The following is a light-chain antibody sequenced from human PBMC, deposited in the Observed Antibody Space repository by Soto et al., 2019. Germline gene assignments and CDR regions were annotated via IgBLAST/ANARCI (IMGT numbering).Light chain of an antibody. Sequence: DIQMTQSPSSLSASVGDRVTITCRASQDISNYLAWYQQKPGKVPKLLICAASTLQSGVPSRFSGSGSATDFTLTISSLQPEDVANYYCQKYNSAPLTFGGGTKVEIK. CDR2: AAS. CDR1: QDISNY. J-gene: IGKJ4*01. V-gene: IGKV1-27*01. CDR3: QKYNSAPLT.